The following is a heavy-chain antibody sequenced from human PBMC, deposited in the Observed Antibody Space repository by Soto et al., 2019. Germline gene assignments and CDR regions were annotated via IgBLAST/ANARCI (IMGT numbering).Heavy chain of an antibody. V-gene: IGHV1-69*01. Sequence: QVQLVQSGAEVKKPGSSVKVSCKASGGTFSSYAISWVRQAPGQGLEWMGGIIPIFGTANYAQKFQGRVTITADESTSTAYMELSSLRSEDTAVYYCARKAGADLGYYYYDGMDVWGQGTTVTVSS. D-gene: IGHD6-19*01. CDR2: IIPIFGTA. CDR3: ARKAGADLGYYYYDGMDV. CDR1: GGTFSSYA. J-gene: IGHJ6*02.